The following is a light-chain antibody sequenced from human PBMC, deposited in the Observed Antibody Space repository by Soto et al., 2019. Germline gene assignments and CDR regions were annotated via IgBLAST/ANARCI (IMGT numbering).Light chain of an antibody. J-gene: IGLJ3*02. CDR1: NNDVGGYNY. CDR2: EAF. CDR3: CSYAGRYTWV. Sequence: QSALTQPRSVSGSPGQSVTISCTGTNNDVGGYNYVSWYQQHPGKVPKLLIYEAFNRPSGVPDRFSGSRSGNTASLTISGLQAEDEADYYCCSYAGRYTWVFGGGTKLTVL. V-gene: IGLV2-11*01.